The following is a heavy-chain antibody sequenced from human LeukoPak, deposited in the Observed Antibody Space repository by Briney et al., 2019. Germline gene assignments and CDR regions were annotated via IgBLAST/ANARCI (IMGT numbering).Heavy chain of an antibody. CDR2: IYTSGST. D-gene: IGHD3-10*01. CDR3: ARAYYSSGNAAMDV. CDR1: GGSISSNY. J-gene: IGHJ6*04. Sequence: ASETLSLTCTVSGGSISSNYWSWSRQPARKGLEWIGRIYTSGSTNYNPSLKSRVTMSVDTSKNQFSLKMSSVTAADTAVYYCARAYYSSGNAAMDVWVKGTTATVSS. V-gene: IGHV4-4*07.